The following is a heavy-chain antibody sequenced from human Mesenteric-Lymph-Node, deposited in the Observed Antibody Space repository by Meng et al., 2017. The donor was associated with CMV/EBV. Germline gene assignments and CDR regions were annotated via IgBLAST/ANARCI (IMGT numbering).Heavy chain of an antibody. CDR2: IIPILGIA. J-gene: IGHJ5*02. D-gene: IGHD6-13*01. V-gene: IGHV1-69*02. CDR1: GGTFSSYT. Sequence: QVQMVHSGAEVQKPGSSVKVSCKASGGTFSSYTICWVRQAPGQGLEWMGRIIPILGIANYAQKFQGRVTITADKSTSTAYMELSSLRSEDTAVYDCAGGIAAAGSRWFDPWGQGTLVTVSS. CDR3: AGGIAAAGSRWFDP.